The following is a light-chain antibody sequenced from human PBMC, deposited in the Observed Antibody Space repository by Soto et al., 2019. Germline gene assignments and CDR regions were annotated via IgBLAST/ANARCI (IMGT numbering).Light chain of an antibody. V-gene: IGKV3-20*01. Sequence: EIVLTQSPGTLSLSPGDRATLSCRASQSLGDNYLAWYQQKPGQAPRLLIYEASRRATGIPDRFSASGSRTDFTLTISRLGPEDFAVYYCQQYGSSAGSFGPGTKVENK. J-gene: IGKJ3*01. CDR1: QSLGDNY. CDR2: EAS. CDR3: QQYGSSAGS.